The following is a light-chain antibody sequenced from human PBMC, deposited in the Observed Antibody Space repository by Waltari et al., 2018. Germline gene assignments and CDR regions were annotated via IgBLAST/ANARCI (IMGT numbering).Light chain of an antibody. CDR1: SSDVGSYNY. CDR3: CSYAGSSTFVV. V-gene: IGLV2-23*02. Sequence: QSALTQPASVSGSPVQSITISCTGTSSDVGSYNYVAWYQQRPGKAPKLLIYEVNKRPSEASNRFSGSKSGNTASLTISGLQAEDEADYHCCSYAGSSTFVVFGGGTKVTVL. CDR2: EVN. J-gene: IGLJ3*02.